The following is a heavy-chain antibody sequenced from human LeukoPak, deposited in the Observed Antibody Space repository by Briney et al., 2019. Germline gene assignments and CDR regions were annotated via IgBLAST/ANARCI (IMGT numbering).Heavy chain of an antibody. Sequence: PGGSLRLSCAASGFTFSSYAMSWVRQAPGKGLEWVSAISGSGGSTYYADSVKGRFTISRDNSKNTLYLQMNSLRAEDTAVHYCAKDVYCSSTSCSGWFDPWGQGTLVTVSS. D-gene: IGHD2-2*01. CDR3: AKDVYCSSTSCSGWFDP. CDR1: GFTFSSYA. CDR2: ISGSGGST. J-gene: IGHJ5*02. V-gene: IGHV3-23*01.